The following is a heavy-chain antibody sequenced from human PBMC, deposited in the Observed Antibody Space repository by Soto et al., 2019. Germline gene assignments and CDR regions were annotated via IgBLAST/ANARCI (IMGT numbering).Heavy chain of an antibody. CDR1: GYTFTSYY. D-gene: IGHD3-3*01. V-gene: IGHV1-18*04. Sequence: ASVKVSCKASGYTFTSYYMHWVRQAPGQGLEWMGRISANNGNTNYAQKLQGRVTMTTDTSTSTAYMELRSLRSDDTAVYYCARDREWLLYPAWGQGTLVTVSS. CDR2: ISANNGNT. J-gene: IGHJ4*02. CDR3: ARDREWLLYPA.